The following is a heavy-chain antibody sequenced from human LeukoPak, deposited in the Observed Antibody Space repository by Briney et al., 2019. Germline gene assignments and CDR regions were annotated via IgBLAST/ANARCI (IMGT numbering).Heavy chain of an antibody. J-gene: IGHJ5*02. V-gene: IGHV4-30-4*01. D-gene: IGHD3-22*01. CDR1: GGSISSGDYS. Sequence: SETLSLTCTVSGGSISSGDYSWSWIRQPPGKGLEWIAYMYYSGSTYYNPSLKSRVTMSADTSKQQLSLKLSSVTAADTAVYYCARPYYYDSRIDPWGQGILVTVSS. CDR3: ARPYYYDSRIDP. CDR2: MYYSGST.